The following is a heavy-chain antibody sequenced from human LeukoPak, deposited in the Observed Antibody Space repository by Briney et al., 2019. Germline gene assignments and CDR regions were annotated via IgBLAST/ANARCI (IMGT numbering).Heavy chain of an antibody. CDR3: AKSSSYYYDSSTDY. CDR2: ISWNSGSI. CDR1: GFTFDDYA. D-gene: IGHD3-22*01. V-gene: IGHV3-9*01. J-gene: IGHJ4*02. Sequence: GGSLRLSCAASGFTFDDYAMHWVRQAPGKGLEWVSGISWNSGSIGYADSVKGRFTISRDNAKNSLYLQMNSLRAEDTALYYCAKSSSYYYDSSTDYWGQGTLVTVSS.